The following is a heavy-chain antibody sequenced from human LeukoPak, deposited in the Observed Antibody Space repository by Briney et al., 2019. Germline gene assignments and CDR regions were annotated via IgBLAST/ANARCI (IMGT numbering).Heavy chain of an antibody. CDR1: GFTFSGYS. CDR3: ATEEGIAARPVYFDY. J-gene: IGHJ4*02. D-gene: IGHD6-6*01. V-gene: IGHV3-21*01. Sequence: PGGSLRLSCAASGFTFSGYSMNWVRQAPGKGLEWVTSISSSSSYIYYADSVKGRFTISRDNAKNSLYLQMNSLRAEDTAVYYCATEEGIAARPVYFDYWGQGTLVTVSS. CDR2: ISSSSSYI.